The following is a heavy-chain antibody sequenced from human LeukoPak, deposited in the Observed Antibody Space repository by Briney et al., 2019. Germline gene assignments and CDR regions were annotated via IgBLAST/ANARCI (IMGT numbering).Heavy chain of an antibody. CDR2: IYSTRTT. D-gene: IGHD3-10*02. Sequence: GGSLRLSCAATEFTVSSNYMNWVRQAPGKGLEWVSVIYSTRTTYYADSVKGRFTISRDDAKNSLYLQMNSLRAEDTAVYYCAELGITMIGGVWGKGTTVTISS. J-gene: IGHJ6*04. CDR3: AELGITMIGGV. CDR1: EFTVSSNY. V-gene: IGHV3-53*01.